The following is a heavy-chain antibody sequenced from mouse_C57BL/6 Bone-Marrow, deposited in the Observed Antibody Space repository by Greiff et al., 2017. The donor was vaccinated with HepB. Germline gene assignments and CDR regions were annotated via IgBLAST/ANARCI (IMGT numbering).Heavy chain of an antibody. J-gene: IGHJ3*01. D-gene: IGHD2-1*01. CDR1: GYTFTSYW. CDR2: IHPNSGST. V-gene: IGHV1-64*01. Sequence: QVQLQQSGAELVKPGASVKLSCKASGYTFTSYWMHWVKQRPGQGLEWIGMIHPNSGSTNYNEKFKSKATLTVDKSSSTAYMQLSSLTSEDSAVYYCARRGYYGNSWFAYWGQGTLVTVSA. CDR3: ARRGYYGNSWFAY.